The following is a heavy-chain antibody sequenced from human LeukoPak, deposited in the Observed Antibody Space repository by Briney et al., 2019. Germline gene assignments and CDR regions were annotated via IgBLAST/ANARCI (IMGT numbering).Heavy chain of an antibody. CDR1: GFTFSNYS. D-gene: IGHD3-10*01. CDR3: TTEGVERSGSYYNPFDY. J-gene: IGHJ4*02. Sequence: GGSLRLSCAASGFTFSNYSMNWVRQAPGKGLEWVGRIKSKTDGGTTDYAAPVKGRFTISRDDSKNTLYLQMNSLKTEDTAVYYCTTEGVERSGSYYNPFDYWGQGTLVTVSS. CDR2: IKSKTDGGTT. V-gene: IGHV3-15*01.